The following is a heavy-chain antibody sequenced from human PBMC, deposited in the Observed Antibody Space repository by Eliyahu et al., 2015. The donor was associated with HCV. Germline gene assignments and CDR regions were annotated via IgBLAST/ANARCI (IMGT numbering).Heavy chain of an antibody. D-gene: IGHD5-24*01. CDR3: ALREKMATVHPIDY. CDR2: IIPILGIA. J-gene: IGHJ4*02. V-gene: IGHV1-69*04. Sequence: QVQLVQSGAEVKKPGSSVKVSCKASGGTFSSYAISWVRQAPGQGLEWMGRIIPILGIANYAQKFQGRVTITADKSTSTAYMELSSLRSEDTAVYYCALREKMATVHPIDYWGQGTLVTVSS. CDR1: GGTFSSYA.